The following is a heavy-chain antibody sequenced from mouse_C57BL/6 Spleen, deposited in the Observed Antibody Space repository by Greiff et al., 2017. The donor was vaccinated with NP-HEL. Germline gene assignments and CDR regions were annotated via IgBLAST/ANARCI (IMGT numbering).Heavy chain of an antibody. Sequence: VQLQQPGPELVKPGASVKISCKASGYSFTGYYMNWVKQSPEKSLEWIGEINPSTGGTTYNQKFKAKATLTVDKSSSTAYMQLKSLTSEDSAVYYCARGRGITYYYAMDYWGQGTSVTVSS. J-gene: IGHJ4*01. D-gene: IGHD2-4*01. CDR1: GYSFTGYY. CDR2: INPSTGGT. CDR3: ARGRGITYYYAMDY. V-gene: IGHV1-42*01.